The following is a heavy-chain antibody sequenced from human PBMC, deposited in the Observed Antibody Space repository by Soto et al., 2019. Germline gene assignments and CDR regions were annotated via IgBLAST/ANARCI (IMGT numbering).Heavy chain of an antibody. D-gene: IGHD6-19*01. J-gene: IGHJ4*02. CDR3: AKRRGQRGLQWLGHGFDY. CDR2: ISGSGGST. CDR1: GFTFSSYA. V-gene: IGHV3-23*01. Sequence: PGGSLRLSCAASGFTFSSYAMSWVRQAPGKGLEWVSAISGSGGSTYYADSVKGRFTISRDNSKNTLYLQMNSLRAEDTAVYYCAKRRGQRGLQWLGHGFDYWGQGTLVTVSS.